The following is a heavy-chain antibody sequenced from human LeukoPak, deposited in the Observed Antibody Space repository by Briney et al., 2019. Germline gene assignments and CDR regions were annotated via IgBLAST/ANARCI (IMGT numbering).Heavy chain of an antibody. J-gene: IGHJ4*02. CDR2: ITGSLSSI. V-gene: IGHV3-48*03. CDR3: ARTGLGLYSFDY. Sequence: GESLRLSCAASGFTFSSFEMNWVRQAPGKGLEWVSYITGSLSSIHYAESVKGRFTISRDNAKNSVYLQMNGLRLEDTAVYYCARTGLGLYSFDYWGQGIQVTISS. D-gene: IGHD3/OR15-3a*01. CDR1: GFTFSSFE.